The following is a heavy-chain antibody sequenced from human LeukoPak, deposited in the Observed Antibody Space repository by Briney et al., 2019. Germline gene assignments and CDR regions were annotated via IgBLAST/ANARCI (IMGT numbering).Heavy chain of an antibody. CDR3: AKLNQPPYYYYMDV. Sequence: GGSLRLSCAASGFTFSSYALSWVRQAPGKGLEWVSAISGSGGSTYYADSVKGRFTISRDNSKNTLYLQMNSLRAEDTAVYYCAKLNQPPYYYYMDVWGKGTTVTVSS. CDR2: ISGSGGST. CDR1: GFTFSSYA. J-gene: IGHJ6*03. V-gene: IGHV3-23*01. D-gene: IGHD1-14*01.